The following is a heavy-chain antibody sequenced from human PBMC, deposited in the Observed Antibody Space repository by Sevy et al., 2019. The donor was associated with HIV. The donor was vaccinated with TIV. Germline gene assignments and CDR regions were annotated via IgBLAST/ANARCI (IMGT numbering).Heavy chain of an antibody. V-gene: IGHV3-15*01. CDR1: GFTFSNAW. CDR3: TSRITMVRGVLPQYYYGMDV. J-gene: IGHJ6*02. CDR2: IKSITDGGTT. Sequence: GGSLRLSCAASGFTFSNAWMSWVRQAPGKGLEWVGRIKSITDGGTTDYAAPVKGRFTISRDDSKNTLYRQMNSLKTEETAVYYCTSRITMVRGVLPQYYYGMDVWGQGTTVTVSS. D-gene: IGHD3-10*01.